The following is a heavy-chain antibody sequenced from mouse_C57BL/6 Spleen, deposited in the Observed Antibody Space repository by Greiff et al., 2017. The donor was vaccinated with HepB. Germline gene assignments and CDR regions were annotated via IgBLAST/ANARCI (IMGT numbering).Heavy chain of an antibody. D-gene: IGHD3-2*02. J-gene: IGHJ3*01. V-gene: IGHV1-82*01. Sequence: QVQLQQSGPELVKPGASVKISCKASGYAFSSSWMNWVKQRPGKGLEWIGRIYPGDGDTNYNGKFKGKATLTADKSSSTAYMQLSSLTSEDSAVYFCARSRDSSGYLFAYWGQGTLVTVSA. CDR1: GYAFSSSW. CDR2: IYPGDGDT. CDR3: ARSRDSSGYLFAY.